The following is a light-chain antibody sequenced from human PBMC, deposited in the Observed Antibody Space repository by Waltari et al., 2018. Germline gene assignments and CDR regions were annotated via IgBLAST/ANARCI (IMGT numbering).Light chain of an antibody. CDR2: DVS. CDR3: CSYAGSYTS. Sequence: QSALTQPRSVSGSPGQSVTIPCPGTSSDVGGSNYVSWYQQHPGKAPNLMIYDVSKRPSGVPDRFSGSKSGNTASLTISGLQAEDEADYYCCSYAGSYTSFGGGTKLTVL. CDR1: SSDVGGSNY. J-gene: IGLJ2*01. V-gene: IGLV2-11*01.